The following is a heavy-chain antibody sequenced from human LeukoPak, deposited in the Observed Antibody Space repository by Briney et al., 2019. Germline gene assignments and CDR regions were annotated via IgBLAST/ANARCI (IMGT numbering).Heavy chain of an antibody. CDR3: AREHSTGYYGSGSQNNWFDP. CDR1: GYTFTVYY. CDR2: INPNSGGT. Sequence: ASVTVSCTSSGYTFTVYYMHLVRQAPGQGLEWMGWINPNSGGTNYAQKFQGRVTMTRDTSISTAYMELSRLRSDDTAVYYCAREHSTGYYGSGSQNNWFDPWGQGTLVTVSS. J-gene: IGHJ5*02. V-gene: IGHV1-2*02. D-gene: IGHD3-10*01.